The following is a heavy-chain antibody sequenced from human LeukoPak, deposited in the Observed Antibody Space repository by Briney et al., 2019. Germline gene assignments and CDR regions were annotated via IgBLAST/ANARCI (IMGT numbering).Heavy chain of an antibody. CDR3: AKVGEVPAAPYYYYYYMDV. CDR1: GFTFNSYG. D-gene: IGHD2-2*01. V-gene: IGHV3-30*02. J-gene: IGHJ6*03. CDR2: IRFDGSNK. Sequence: GGSLRLSCAASGFTFNSYGMHWVRQAPGKGLEWVAFIRFDGSNKYYADSVKGRFTISRDNSKNTLYLQMNSLGAEDTAVFYCAKVGEVPAAPYYYYYYMDVWGKGTTVTVSS.